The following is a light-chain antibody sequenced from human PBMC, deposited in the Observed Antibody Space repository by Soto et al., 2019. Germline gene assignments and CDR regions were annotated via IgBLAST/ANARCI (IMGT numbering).Light chain of an antibody. CDR3: SSYTTATTRV. CDR1: SSDVGAYNY. J-gene: IGLJ3*02. V-gene: IGLV2-14*01. CDR2: DVS. Sequence: QSALTQPASVSGSPGQSITISCTGTSSDVGAYNYVSWYQQHTGKAPKLMIFDVSNRPSGVSNRFSGSKSGNTASLTISGLQAEDEADYYCSSYTTATTRVFGGGTKVPVL.